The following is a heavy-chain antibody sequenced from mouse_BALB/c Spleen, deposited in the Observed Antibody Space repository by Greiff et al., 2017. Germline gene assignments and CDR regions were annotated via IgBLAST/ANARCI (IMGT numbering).Heavy chain of an antibody. CDR1: GYTFTSYY. CDR3: ARKDGNYLYYAMDY. J-gene: IGHJ4*01. CDR2: IYPGNVNT. D-gene: IGHD2-1*01. Sequence: VQLQQSGPELVKPGASVRISCKASGYTFTSYYIHWVKQRPGQGLEWIGWIYPGNVNTKYNEKFKGKATLTADKSSSTAYMQLSSLTSEDSAVYFCARKDGNYLYYAMDYWGQGTSVTVSS. V-gene: IGHV1S56*01.